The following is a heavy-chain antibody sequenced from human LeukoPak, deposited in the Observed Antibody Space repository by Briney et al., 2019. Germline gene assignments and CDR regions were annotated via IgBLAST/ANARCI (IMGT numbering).Heavy chain of an antibody. D-gene: IGHD4-17*01. CDR1: GFTFTSYS. V-gene: IGHV3-21*01. CDR3: ARDPGAVTTPPIWFDP. CDR2: ISSSSTYI. Sequence: GGSLRLSCAASGFTFTSYSMNWVRQAPGRGLEWVSSISSSSTYIYYADSVKGRFTISRDNTKNSLYLQMNSLRAEDTAVYYCARDPGAVTTPPIWFDPWGQGTLVTVS. J-gene: IGHJ5*02.